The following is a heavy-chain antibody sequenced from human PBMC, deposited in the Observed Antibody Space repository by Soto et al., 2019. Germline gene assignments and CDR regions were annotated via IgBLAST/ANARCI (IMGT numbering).Heavy chain of an antibody. CDR2: IYYSGST. V-gene: IGHV4-59*01. CDR3: ASSGYDFSGYFDY. J-gene: IGHJ4*02. D-gene: IGHD5-12*01. Sequence: PSETLSLTCTVSGGSISSYYWSWIRQPPGKGLEWIGYIYYSGSTNYNPSLKSRVTISVDTSKNQFSLKLSSVTAADTAVYYCASSGYDFSGYFDYWGQGTLVTVSS. CDR1: GGSISSYY.